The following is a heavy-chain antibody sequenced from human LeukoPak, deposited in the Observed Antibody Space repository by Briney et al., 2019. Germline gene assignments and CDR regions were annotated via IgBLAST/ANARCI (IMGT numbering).Heavy chain of an antibody. J-gene: IGHJ6*03. Sequence: ASVKVSCKASGYTFSRDCIQWVRQAPGQGLEWLGIINPSGGSTTYAQKFQGRVTMTTDTSTSTAYMELRSLRSDDTAVYYCARDRRFGELGSYYYYYYMDVWGKGTTVTISS. V-gene: IGHV1-46*01. CDR3: ARDRRFGELGSYYYYYYMDV. CDR2: INPSGGST. CDR1: GYTFSRDC. D-gene: IGHD3-10*01.